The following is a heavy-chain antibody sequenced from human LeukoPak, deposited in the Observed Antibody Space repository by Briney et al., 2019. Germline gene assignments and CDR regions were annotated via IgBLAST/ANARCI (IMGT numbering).Heavy chain of an antibody. J-gene: IGHJ4*02. CDR2: VSSGANT. CDR1: GFTVSGND. V-gene: IGHV3-53*01. Sequence: TGGSLRLSCAASGFTVSGNDVSWVRQAPGKGLEWVSLVSSGANTYYADSVKGRFTISRDTSKNMVYLQMNSLRAEDTAVYYCARRGTARAENFDYWGQGTLVTVPS. D-gene: IGHD5-18*01. CDR3: ARRGTARAENFDY.